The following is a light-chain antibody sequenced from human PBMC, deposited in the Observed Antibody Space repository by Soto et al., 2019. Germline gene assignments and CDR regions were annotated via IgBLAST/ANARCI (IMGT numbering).Light chain of an antibody. V-gene: IGKV3-15*01. CDR1: QSIPND. Sequence: EIVLTHSPGTLSLSPCERAAPSCSASQSIPNDYIAWYQQKPGQAPRLLIYGASTRATSFPARFSGSGSGTDFTLTISSLQSEDFAVYYCQQYNNWPWTFGQGTKVDIK. CDR3: QQYNNWPWT. CDR2: GAS. J-gene: IGKJ1*01.